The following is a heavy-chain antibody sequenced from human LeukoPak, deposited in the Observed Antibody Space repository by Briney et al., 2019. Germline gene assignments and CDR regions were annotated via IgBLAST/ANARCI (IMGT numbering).Heavy chain of an antibody. Sequence: SETLSLTCTVSGGSIRSYYWSWIRQPPGKGLEWVGYIYYSGSTNYNPSLKSRVTISVHTSKNQFSLKLSSVTAADTAVYYCARLTGYSSESWFDPWGQGTLVTVSS. D-gene: IGHD3-9*01. CDR1: GGSIRSYY. CDR3: ARLTGYSSESWFDP. CDR2: IYYSGST. J-gene: IGHJ5*02. V-gene: IGHV4-59*01.